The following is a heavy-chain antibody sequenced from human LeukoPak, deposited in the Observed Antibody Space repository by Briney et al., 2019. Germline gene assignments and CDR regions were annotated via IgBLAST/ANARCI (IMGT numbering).Heavy chain of an antibody. CDR1: GFTFDDYG. V-gene: IGHV3-20*04. D-gene: IGHD3-10*02. J-gene: IGHJ6*04. CDR3: AELGITMIGGV. Sequence: GGSLRLSCAASGFTFDDYGMSWVRQAPGKGLEWVSGTNSNGGRTGYAESVKGRFTISRDNAKNSLYLQMNSLRAEDTAVYYCAELGITMIGGVWGKGTTVTISS. CDR2: TNSNGGRT.